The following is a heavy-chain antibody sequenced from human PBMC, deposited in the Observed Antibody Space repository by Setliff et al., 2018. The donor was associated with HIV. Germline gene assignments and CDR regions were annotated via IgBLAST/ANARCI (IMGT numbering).Heavy chain of an antibody. V-gene: IGHV3-7*01. CDR3: ARDGIAAAYYWYFDL. J-gene: IGHJ2*01. Sequence: PGGSLRLSCTASGFTFSSYWMSWVRQAPGKGLEWVANIKQDGSEKYYVDSVKGRFTISRDNAKNSLYLQMNSLRAEDTAVYYCARDGIAAAYYWYFDLWGRGTL. D-gene: IGHD6-13*01. CDR2: IKQDGSEK. CDR1: GFTFSSYW.